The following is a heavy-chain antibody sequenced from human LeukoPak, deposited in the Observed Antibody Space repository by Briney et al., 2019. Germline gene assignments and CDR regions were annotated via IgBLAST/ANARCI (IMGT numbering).Heavy chain of an antibody. V-gene: IGHV3-74*01. CDR1: GFTFSSYS. CDR2: IKNDGSNT. J-gene: IGHJ3*02. Sequence: GGSLRLSCAASGFTFSSYSMNWVRQAPGKGLVWVSGIKNDGSNTYYADSLKGRFTISRDNAKSTLYLQVNSLRAEDTAVYYCARDAARPGAIDIWGQGTMVTVSS. CDR3: ARDAARPGAIDI. D-gene: IGHD6-25*01.